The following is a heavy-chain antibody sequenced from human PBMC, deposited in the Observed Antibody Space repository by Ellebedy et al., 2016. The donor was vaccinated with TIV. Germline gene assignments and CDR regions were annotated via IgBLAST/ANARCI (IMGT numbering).Heavy chain of an antibody. J-gene: IGHJ6*02. CDR2: IKQDGSEE. CDR1: GFTFSSYW. V-gene: IGHV3-7*03. CDR3: AKEWKWGDNGVFNYGLNV. Sequence: GESLKISXAASGFTFSSYWMSWVRLAPGKGLEWVANIKQDGSEEYYVDSLKGRFTISRDNAKDSLYLQMSSLRAEDAGIYYCAKEWKWGDNGVFNYGLNVWGQGTTVTVSS. D-gene: IGHD2-21*01.